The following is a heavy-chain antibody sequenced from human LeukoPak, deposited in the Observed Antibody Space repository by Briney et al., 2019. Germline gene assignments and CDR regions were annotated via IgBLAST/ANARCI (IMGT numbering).Heavy chain of an antibody. Sequence: PGGSLRLSCGASGFSFSSNSMNWVRQAPGKGLEWVSYISGSGSSIYYADSVKGRFTIPRDNAKNSLYLQMNSLRDEDTAVYYCARDRGSGSYPFDYWGQGTLVTVSS. V-gene: IGHV3-48*02. CDR3: ARDRGSGSYPFDY. J-gene: IGHJ4*02. CDR1: GFSFSSNS. CDR2: ISGSGSSI. D-gene: IGHD3-10*01.